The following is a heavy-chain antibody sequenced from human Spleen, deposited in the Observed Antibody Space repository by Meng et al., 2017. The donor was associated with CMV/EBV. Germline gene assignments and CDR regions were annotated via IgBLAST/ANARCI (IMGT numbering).Heavy chain of an antibody. CDR3: ARGREYDFSSGYYEGAYYFDY. CDR1: EFTFSRYW. D-gene: IGHD3-3*01. Sequence: GESLKISCTASEFTFSRYWMSWVRQAPGKGLEWVANIKQDGSEKYYVDSVKGRFTISRDNAKNSLYLQKNSLRAEDTAVYFCARGREYDFSSGYYEGAYYFDYWGQGTLVTVSS. V-gene: IGHV3-7*01. CDR2: IKQDGSEK. J-gene: IGHJ4*02.